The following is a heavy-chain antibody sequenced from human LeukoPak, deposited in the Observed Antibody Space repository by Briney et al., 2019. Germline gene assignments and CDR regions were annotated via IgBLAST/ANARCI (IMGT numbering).Heavy chain of an antibody. Sequence: GASVKVSCKASGYTLTSYGISWVRQAPGQGLEWMGWISAYNGNTNYAQKLQGRVTMTTDTSTSTAYMELRSLRSDDTAVYYCARGLRQLVGRRGEYFQHWGQGTLVTVSS. CDR3: ARGLRQLVGRRGEYFQH. J-gene: IGHJ1*01. V-gene: IGHV1-18*01. D-gene: IGHD2-15*01. CDR1: GYTLTSYG. CDR2: ISAYNGNT.